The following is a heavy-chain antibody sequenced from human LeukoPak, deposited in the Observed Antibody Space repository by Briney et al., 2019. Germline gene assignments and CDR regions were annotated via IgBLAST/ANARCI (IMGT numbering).Heavy chain of an antibody. D-gene: IGHD6-19*01. Sequence: ASVKVSCEASGYTFTSYGISWVRQAPGQGVEWMGWISAYNGNTNYAQKLPGRVTMTTDTSTSTAYMELRSLRSDDTAVYYCARRYSSGWYYFDYWGQGTLVTVSS. V-gene: IGHV1-18*01. J-gene: IGHJ4*02. CDR2: ISAYNGNT. CDR1: GYTFTSYG. CDR3: ARRYSSGWYYFDY.